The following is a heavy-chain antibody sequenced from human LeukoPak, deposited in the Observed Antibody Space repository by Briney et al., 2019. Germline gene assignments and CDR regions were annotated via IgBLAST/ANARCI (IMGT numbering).Heavy chain of an antibody. V-gene: IGHV4-39*01. CDR3: ARQVVTADAGNWFDP. J-gene: IGHJ5*02. D-gene: IGHD2-21*02. Sequence: SETLSLTCTVSGGSISSSSYYWGWIRQPPGKGLAWIGSIYYSGSTYYNPSLKSRVTISVDTSKNQFSLKLSSVTAADTAVYYCARQVVTADAGNWFDPWGQGTLVTVSS. CDR2: IYYSGST. CDR1: GGSISSSSYY.